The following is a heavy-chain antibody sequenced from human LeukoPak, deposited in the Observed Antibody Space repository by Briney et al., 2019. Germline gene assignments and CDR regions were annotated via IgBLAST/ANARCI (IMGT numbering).Heavy chain of an antibody. J-gene: IGHJ4*02. V-gene: IGHV3-21*01. CDR2: ISSSSSYI. CDR1: GFTFSSYS. CDR3: ARGPKAGYFDY. Sequence: GGSLRLSCAASGFTFSSYSMNWVRQAPGKGLEWVSSISSSSSYIYHADSVKGRFTISRDNAKNSLYLQMNSLRAEDTAVYYCARGPKAGYFDYWGQGTLVTVSS. D-gene: IGHD6-13*01.